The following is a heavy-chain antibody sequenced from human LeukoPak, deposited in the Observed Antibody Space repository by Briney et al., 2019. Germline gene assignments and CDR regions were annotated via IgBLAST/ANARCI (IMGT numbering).Heavy chain of an antibody. CDR1: GGSFSGYY. CDR3: ARRAAAAGKSFGY. CDR2: INHSGST. J-gene: IGHJ4*02. V-gene: IGHV4-34*01. D-gene: IGHD6-13*01. Sequence: SETLSLTCAVYGGSFSGYYWSWIRQPPGKGLEWIGEINHSGSTNYNPSLKSRVTISVDTSKNQFSLKLSSVTAADTAVYYCARRAAAAGKSFGYWGQGTLVTVSS.